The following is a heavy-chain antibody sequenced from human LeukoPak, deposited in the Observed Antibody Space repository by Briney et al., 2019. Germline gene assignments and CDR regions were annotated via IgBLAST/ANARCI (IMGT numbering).Heavy chain of an antibody. V-gene: IGHV3-30-3*01. CDR3: AKEIHQGYDSSGYDGCVDY. D-gene: IGHD3-22*01. CDR2: ISHDGSNK. CDR1: GFTFSSYA. Sequence: GGSLRLSCAASGFTFSSYAMHWVRQAPGKGLEWMAVISHDGSNKYYADSVKGRFTISRDNSKNTQYLQMNSLRAEDTALYYCAKEIHQGYDSSGYDGCVDYWGQGTLVAVSS. J-gene: IGHJ4*02.